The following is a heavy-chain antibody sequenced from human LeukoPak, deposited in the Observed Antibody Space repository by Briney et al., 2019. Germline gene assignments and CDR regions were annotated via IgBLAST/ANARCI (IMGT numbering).Heavy chain of an antibody. J-gene: IGHJ4*02. D-gene: IGHD5-24*01. CDR1: GFTFSSYT. CDR2: VSGSGGST. Sequence: GGSLRLSCAASGFTFSSYTMSWVRQAPGKGLEWVSGVSGSGGSTHYADSVKGRFTISRDSSKSTLYLQMNSLRAEDTAVYFCAKGGPQFFDYWGQGSLVTVSS. V-gene: IGHV3-23*01. CDR3: AKGGPQFFDY.